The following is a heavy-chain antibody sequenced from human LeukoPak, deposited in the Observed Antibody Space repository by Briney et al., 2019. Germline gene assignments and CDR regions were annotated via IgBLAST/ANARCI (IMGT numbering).Heavy chain of an antibody. Sequence: HSGGSLRLSCAASGFTFSSYWMHWVRQAPGKGLVLVSRINSDGSSTSYADSVKGRFTISRDKAQNTMYLKMNSMRAEDTAVYYCARVAWSGYGSGSYYGHYYYYYMDVWGKGTTVTVSS. V-gene: IGHV3-74*01. CDR3: ARVAWSGYGSGSYYGHYYYYYMDV. D-gene: IGHD3-10*01. CDR1: GFTFSSYW. CDR2: INSDGSST. J-gene: IGHJ6*03.